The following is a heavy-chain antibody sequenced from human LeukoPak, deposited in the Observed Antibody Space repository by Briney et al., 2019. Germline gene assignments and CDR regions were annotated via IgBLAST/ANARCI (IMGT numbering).Heavy chain of an antibody. CDR2: ISGSGGSR. J-gene: IGHJ4*02. D-gene: IGHD5-12*01. CDR3: AKGRGYRGYDLHD. CDR1: GFTFSSYA. Sequence: GGSLRLSCAASGFTFSSYAMTWVRQAPGKGLEWVSVISGSGGSREYADSVKGRFTTSRDNSKNTLYLQMNSLRAEDTDVFYCAKGRGYRGYDLHDWRQGTLVSVSS. V-gene: IGHV3-23*01.